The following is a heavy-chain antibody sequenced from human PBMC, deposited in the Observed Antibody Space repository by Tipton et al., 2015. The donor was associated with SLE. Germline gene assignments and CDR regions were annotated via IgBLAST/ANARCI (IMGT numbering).Heavy chain of an antibody. Sequence: QSGPKVKKPGASVKVSCKASGYTFTGYYMHWVRQAPGQGLEWMGWINPNSGGTNYAQKFQGRVTMTRDTSISTAYMERSRLRSDDTAVYYCARDGVVYDAFDIWGQGTMVTVSS. CDR2: INPNSGGT. V-gene: IGHV1-2*02. CDR1: GYTFTGYY. J-gene: IGHJ3*02. CDR3: ARDGVVYDAFDI. D-gene: IGHD2-15*01.